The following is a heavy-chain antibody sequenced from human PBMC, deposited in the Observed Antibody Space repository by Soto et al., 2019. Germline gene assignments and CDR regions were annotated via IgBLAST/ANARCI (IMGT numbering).Heavy chain of an antibody. CDR2: ISYDGSNK. CDR3: AKDRIPARYYSMDV. J-gene: IGHJ6*02. D-gene: IGHD2-15*01. V-gene: IGHV3-30*18. CDR1: GFTFSSYG. Sequence: TGGSLRLSCAASGFTFSSYGMHWVRQAPGKGLEWVAVISYDGSNKYYADSVKGRFTISRDNSKNTLYLQMNSLRAEDTAVYYCAKDRIPARYYSMDVWGQGTTVTVSS.